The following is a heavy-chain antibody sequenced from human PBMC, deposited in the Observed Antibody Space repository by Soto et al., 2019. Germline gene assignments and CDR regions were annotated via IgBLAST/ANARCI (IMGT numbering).Heavy chain of an antibody. V-gene: IGHV1-69*13. CDR2: IIPIFGTA. J-gene: IGHJ6*02. Sequence: GASVKVSCKASGGTFSSYAISWVRQAPGQGLEWMGGIIPIFGTANYAQKFQGRVTITADESTSTAYMELSSLRSEDTAVYYCATGHDGATTKYYYYGMDVWGQGTTVTVSS. CDR1: GGTFSSYA. CDR3: ATGHDGATTKYYYYGMDV. D-gene: IGHD5-12*01.